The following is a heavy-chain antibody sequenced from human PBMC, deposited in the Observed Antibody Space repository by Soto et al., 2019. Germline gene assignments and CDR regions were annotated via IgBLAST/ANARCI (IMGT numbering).Heavy chain of an antibody. Sequence: ASVKGSCKASGYTFTGYYMHWVRQAPGQGLEGMGWINPNSGGTNYAQKFQSRGTMTRDTSISTAYMELSRLRSDDTAVYYCARDLNEEARSKYCYYGMDVWGQGSTVTVSS. J-gene: IGHJ6*02. CDR2: INPNSGGT. D-gene: IGHD6-6*01. CDR3: ARDLNEEARSKYCYYGMDV. CDR1: GYTFTGYY. V-gene: IGHV1-2*02.